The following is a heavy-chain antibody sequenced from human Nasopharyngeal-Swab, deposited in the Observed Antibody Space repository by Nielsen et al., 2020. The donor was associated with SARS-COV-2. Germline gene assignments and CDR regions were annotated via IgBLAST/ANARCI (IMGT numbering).Heavy chain of an antibody. D-gene: IGHD1-1*01. Sequence: GESLKISCVASGFIFSSYSMNCVRQAPGKGLEWVSYISSAGTSIYYADSVKGRFTISRDNAKDSLYMQMNSLRAEDTAVYYCAKGQRTSGTRAFDIWGQGTMVTVSS. V-gene: IGHV3-48*01. J-gene: IGHJ3*02. CDR1: GFIFSSYS. CDR2: ISSAGTSI. CDR3: AKGQRTSGTRAFDI.